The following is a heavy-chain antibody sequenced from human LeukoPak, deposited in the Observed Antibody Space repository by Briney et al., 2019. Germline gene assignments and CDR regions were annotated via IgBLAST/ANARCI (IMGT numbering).Heavy chain of an antibody. Sequence: PGGSLRLSCAASGFTFSSYGMHWVRQAPGKGLEWVAVISYDGSNKYYADSVKGRFTISRDNSKNTLYLQMNSLRAEDTAVYYCARDRKGKYDFWSGYYYFDYWGQGTLVTVSS. CDR3: ARDRKGKYDFWSGYYYFDY. D-gene: IGHD3-3*01. CDR2: ISYDGSNK. V-gene: IGHV3-30*03. CDR1: GFTFSSYG. J-gene: IGHJ4*02.